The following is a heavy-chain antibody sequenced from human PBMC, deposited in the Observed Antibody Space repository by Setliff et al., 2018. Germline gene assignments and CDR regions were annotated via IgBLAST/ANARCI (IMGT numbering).Heavy chain of an antibody. CDR2: VSTYNGDT. V-gene: IGHV1-18*01. Sequence: ASVKVSCKSSGNSFSSFSITWVRQAPGQGLEWMGWVSTYNGDTKYAQNFRGRVTMTTDMSTSTVYMELRTLRSDDTAVYFCARRPIALAGYRKGAFDIWGQGTMVTVSS. J-gene: IGHJ3*02. D-gene: IGHD6-19*01. CDR1: GNSFSSFS. CDR3: ARRPIALAGYRKGAFDI.